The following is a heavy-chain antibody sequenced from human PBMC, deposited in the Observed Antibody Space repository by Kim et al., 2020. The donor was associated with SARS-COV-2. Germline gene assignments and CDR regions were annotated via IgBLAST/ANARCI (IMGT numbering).Heavy chain of an antibody. V-gene: IGHV3-48*02. CDR3: ARGPYYDSSGPYYFDY. D-gene: IGHD3-22*01. J-gene: IGHJ4*02. Sequence: SVKGPFTISRDNAQNSLYLQMNSLRDEDTAVYYCARGPYYDSSGPYYFDYWGQGTLVTVSS.